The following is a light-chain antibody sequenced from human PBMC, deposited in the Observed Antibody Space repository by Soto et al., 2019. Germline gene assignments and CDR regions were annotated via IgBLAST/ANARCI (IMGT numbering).Light chain of an antibody. J-gene: IGKJ2*01. V-gene: IGKV1-39*01. CDR1: QSISDY. CDR2: AAS. CDR3: QQSYRTPQYT. Sequence: DIQMTQSPASLSASVGDRVTITCRASQSISDYLNWYQQKPGKAPNLLIYAASTLQIGVPSRFSGSGSGTDFTLTISSLQPEDFATYYCQQSYRTPQYTFGQGTKLEIK.